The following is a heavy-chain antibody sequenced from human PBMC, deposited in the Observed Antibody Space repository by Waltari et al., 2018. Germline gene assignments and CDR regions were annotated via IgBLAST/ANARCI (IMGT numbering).Heavy chain of an antibody. CDR3: ATAGVEAWTPFDV. J-gene: IGHJ4*02. Sequence: QVQLVQSGAEVKKPGSSVKVSCKASGGTFTVYAINWVRQAPGQGLEWMGRIIPIFNSAKYAQKFQGGVTITADLSTDTAYMELSSLKSEDTALYYCATAGVEAWTPFDVWGQGTLVTVSS. D-gene: IGHD1-1*01. V-gene: IGHV1-69*13. CDR1: GGTFTVYA. CDR2: IIPIFNSA.